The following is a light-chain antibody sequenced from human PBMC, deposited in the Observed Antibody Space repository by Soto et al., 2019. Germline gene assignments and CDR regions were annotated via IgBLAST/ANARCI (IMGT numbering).Light chain of an antibody. CDR3: QKYHNLLYT. V-gene: IGKV1-33*01. CDR2: CAS. Sequence: EIQLTQSPSTLSASLGDRVTITGQAIHDITKSLNWYQQRPGKAPKLLIHCASNLETGVPSRFSGSGSGTSFTLILSSLQPDDLATYYCQKYHNLLYTFGQGTQLQMK. J-gene: IGKJ2*01. CDR1: HDITKS.